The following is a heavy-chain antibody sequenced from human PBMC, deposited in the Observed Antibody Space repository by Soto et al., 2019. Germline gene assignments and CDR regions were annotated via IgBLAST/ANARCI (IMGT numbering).Heavy chain of an antibody. CDR1: GYNFPIYW. Sequence: PGESLKISCKTYGYNFPIYWIAWVRQMPGKGLEWMGVIYPDDSDTRYSPSFQGQVTISADKSTGTAYLQWSSLKASDTAVYYCARPEGRYFYDARGYYRHWGQGTLVTVSS. CDR2: IYPDDSDT. J-gene: IGHJ4*02. CDR3: ARPEGRYFYDARGYYRH. D-gene: IGHD3-3*01. V-gene: IGHV5-51*01.